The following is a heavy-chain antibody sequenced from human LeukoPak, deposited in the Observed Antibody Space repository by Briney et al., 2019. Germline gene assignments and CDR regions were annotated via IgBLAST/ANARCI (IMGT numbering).Heavy chain of an antibody. Sequence: GGSLRLSCAASGVTFSDFAMNWVRQAPGKGLEWVSSITRVSTYTYYSESVQGRFTISRDNHKDLLYLQLNSLRGDDSGIYYCTRDRNDYGDPDAFDIWGQGTVVTVSS. CDR1: GVTFSDFA. CDR3: TRDRNDYGDPDAFDI. CDR2: ITRVSTYT. D-gene: IGHD4-17*01. V-gene: IGHV3-21*01. J-gene: IGHJ3*02.